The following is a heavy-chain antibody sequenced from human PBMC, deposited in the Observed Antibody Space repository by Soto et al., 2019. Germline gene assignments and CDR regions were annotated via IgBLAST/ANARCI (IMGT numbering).Heavy chain of an antibody. CDR2: IFSNDEK. J-gene: IGHJ5*01. CDR1: GFSLSNARMG. CDR3: ARFLSSSSTFSFDS. V-gene: IGHV2-26*01. D-gene: IGHD6-6*01. Sequence: QVTLKESGPVLVKPTETLTLTCTVSGFSLSNARMGVSWIRQPPGKALEWLAHIFSNDEKSYSTSLKSRLTITKDTSKSQVVLTMTNMAPVDPATYYCARFLSSSSTFSFDSWGQGTLVTVSS.